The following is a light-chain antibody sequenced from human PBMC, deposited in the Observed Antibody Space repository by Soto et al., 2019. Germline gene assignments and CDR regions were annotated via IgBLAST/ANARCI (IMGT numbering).Light chain of an antibody. CDR3: QHYNSYMLT. V-gene: IGKV1-5*01. J-gene: IGKJ4*01. CDR2: DAS. CDR1: HSISNW. Sequence: DIQMTQSPSALSASVGDRVTITCRASHSISNWLAWYQQKPGKAPKLLIYDASSLESGVPSRFSGSGSGTELTLTLSSLQPDDLATYYCQHYNSYMLTFGVGTKVEI.